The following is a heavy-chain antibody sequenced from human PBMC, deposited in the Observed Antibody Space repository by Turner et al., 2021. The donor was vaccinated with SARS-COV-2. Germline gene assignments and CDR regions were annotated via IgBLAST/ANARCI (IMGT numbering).Heavy chain of an antibody. Sequence: EVQLVESGGGLVTPGGSLRLSCAASGFTFSSYDMNWVRQAPGKGLGGVSSITTGSDYIYYVRSVKGRFTVSRDNAKDLLFLQMNSLRGEDTGVYYCARSGAAALLRYNWFESWGQGTPVTVSS. CDR1: GFTFSSYD. V-gene: IGHV3-21*01. D-gene: IGHD2-2*01. CDR2: ITTGSDYI. J-gene: IGHJ5*01. CDR3: ARSGAAALLRYNWFES.